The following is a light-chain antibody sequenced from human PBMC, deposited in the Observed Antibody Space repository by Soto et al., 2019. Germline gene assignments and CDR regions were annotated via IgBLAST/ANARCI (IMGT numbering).Light chain of an antibody. CDR1: SSDVGGYNY. Sequence: QSALTQPASVSGSPGQSITISWTGTSSDVGGYNYVSWYQQHPGKAPKLMIYDVSNRPSGVSNRFSGSKSGNTASLTISGLQAEDEADYYCSSYTSSSTLVVFGGVTKLTVL. CDR3: SSYTSSSTLVV. CDR2: DVS. V-gene: IGLV2-14*01. J-gene: IGLJ2*01.